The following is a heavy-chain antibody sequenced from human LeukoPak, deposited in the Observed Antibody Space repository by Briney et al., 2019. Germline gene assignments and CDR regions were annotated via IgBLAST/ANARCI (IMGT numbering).Heavy chain of an antibody. D-gene: IGHD3-10*01. V-gene: IGHV4-59*01. Sequence: SETLSLTCTVSGGSISSYYWSWIRQPPGKGLEWIGYIYYSGSTNYNPSLKSRVTISVDTSKNQFSLKLSSVTAADTAVYYCARSYYGSGSGRYYYYGMDVWGQGTTVTVSS. CDR3: ARSYYGSGSGRYYYYGMDV. CDR2: IYYSGST. CDR1: GGSISSYY. J-gene: IGHJ6*02.